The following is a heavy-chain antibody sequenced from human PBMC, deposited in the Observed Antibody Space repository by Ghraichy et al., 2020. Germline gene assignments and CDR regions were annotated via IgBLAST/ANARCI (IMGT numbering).Heavy chain of an antibody. CDR2: IWYDGSNT. J-gene: IGHJ5*02. V-gene: IGHV3-33*01. CDR3: TRDSSSASGNWFDP. Sequence: GGSPRLSCAASGFSFSRYGVHWVRQAPGKGLEWVAMIWYDGSNTNYADSVKGRFTISRDNSKSTLYLQMNSLRAEDTAVYYCTRDSSSASGNWFDPWGQGTLVIVSS. CDR1: GFSFSRYG. D-gene: IGHD6-6*01.